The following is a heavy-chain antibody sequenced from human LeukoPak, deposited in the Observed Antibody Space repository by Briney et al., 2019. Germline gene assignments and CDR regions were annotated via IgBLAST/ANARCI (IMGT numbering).Heavy chain of an antibody. CDR2: IKQDGSEK. Sequence: GGSLRLSCAASGFSFSSYGMHWVRQAPGKGLEWVANIKQDGSEKYSVDSVKGRFTISRDNAKKSLYLQMNSLRAEDTAVYYCAINGGTYRPHAFDIWGHGTMVIVSS. D-gene: IGHD1-26*01. CDR3: AINGGTYRPHAFDI. V-gene: IGHV3-7*01. CDR1: GFSFSSYG. J-gene: IGHJ3*02.